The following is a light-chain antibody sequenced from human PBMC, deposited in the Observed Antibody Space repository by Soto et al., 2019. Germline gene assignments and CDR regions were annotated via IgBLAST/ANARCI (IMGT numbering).Light chain of an antibody. Sequence: ETVVSQSPGTLSLSPGETATLSCRASQRVSANYLAWYQHKPGQAPRLLIYDASARATGTPDRFSGSGSGTDSTLTIRRLEPEDFALYYCQQYGDSRQVTFGGGTKVDIK. CDR2: DAS. CDR3: QQYGDSRQVT. J-gene: IGKJ4*01. V-gene: IGKV3-20*01. CDR1: QRVSANY.